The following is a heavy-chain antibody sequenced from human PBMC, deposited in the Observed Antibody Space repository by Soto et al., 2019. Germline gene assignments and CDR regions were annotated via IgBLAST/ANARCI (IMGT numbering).Heavy chain of an antibody. V-gene: IGHV4-59*01. CDR1: GGSISSYY. CDR2: IYYSGST. CDR3: ARRDPTGPFDY. D-gene: IGHD2-8*02. Sequence: LSLTCTVSGGSISSYYWSWIRQPPGKGLEWIGYIYYSGSTNYNPSLKSRVTISVDTSKNQFSLKLSSVTAADTAVYYCARRDPTGPFDYWGQGTLVTVSS. J-gene: IGHJ4*02.